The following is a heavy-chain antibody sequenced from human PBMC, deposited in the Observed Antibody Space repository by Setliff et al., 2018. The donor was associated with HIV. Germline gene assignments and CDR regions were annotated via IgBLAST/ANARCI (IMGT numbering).Heavy chain of an antibody. D-gene: IGHD6-19*01. Sequence: LRLSCAASGFTFSSYAMSWVRQAPGKGLEWVSGIGGSGGSTYYADSVKGRFTVSRDYSKNTIYLQMSSLRAEDSAVYYCAKSASWDLRGWLHWGQGTRVTVSS. CDR1: GFTFSSYA. V-gene: IGHV3-23*01. CDR2: IGGSGGST. J-gene: IGHJ4*02. CDR3: AKSASWDLRGWLH.